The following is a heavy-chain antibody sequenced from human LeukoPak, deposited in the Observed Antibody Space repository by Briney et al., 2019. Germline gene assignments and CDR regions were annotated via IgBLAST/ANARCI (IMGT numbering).Heavy chain of an antibody. J-gene: IGHJ1*01. CDR2: ISGSGGST. V-gene: IGHV3-23*01. CDR3: AKLGAPSGSYYVSYFQH. CDR1: GFTFSSYA. Sequence: GGSLRLSCAASGFTFSSYAMSWVRQAPGKGLEWVSAISGSGGSTYYADSVKGRFTISRDNSKNTLYLQMNSLRAEDTAVYYCAKLGAPSGSYYVSYFQHWGQGTLVTVSS. D-gene: IGHD1-26*01.